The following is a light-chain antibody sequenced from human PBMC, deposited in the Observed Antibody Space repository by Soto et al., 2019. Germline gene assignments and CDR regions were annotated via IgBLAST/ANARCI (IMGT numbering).Light chain of an antibody. Sequence: DIVMTQSPLSLPVTPGEAASISCRSSQSLLHRNGHNSLDWYLQKPGQSPQLLIYFGSSRASGVTDWFRGSGSATDLQLKISSVEAEDVGVYYCMQGLQTPYTFGQGTKLEIK. CDR2: FGS. V-gene: IGKV2-28*01. CDR1: QSLLHRNGHNS. CDR3: MQGLQTPYT. J-gene: IGKJ2*01.